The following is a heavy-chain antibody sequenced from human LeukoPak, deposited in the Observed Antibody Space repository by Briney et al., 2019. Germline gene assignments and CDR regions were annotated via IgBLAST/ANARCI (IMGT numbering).Heavy chain of an antibody. CDR3: ARDGLYTDEYYGMDV. CDR1: GGSISSYY. D-gene: IGHD4-11*01. V-gene: IGHV4-59*12. Sequence: SETLSLTCTVSGGSISSYYWSWIRQPPGKGLEWIGYIYYSGSTYYNPSLKSRVTISVDTSKNQFSLKLSSVTAADTAVYYCARDGLYTDEYYGMDVWGQGTTVTVSS. J-gene: IGHJ6*02. CDR2: IYYSGST.